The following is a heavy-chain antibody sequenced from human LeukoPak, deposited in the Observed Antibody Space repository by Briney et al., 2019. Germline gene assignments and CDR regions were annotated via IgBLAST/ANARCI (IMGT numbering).Heavy chain of an antibody. CDR1: GGSFSGYY. CDR3: ARGGEATYISMVRGVIFDY. Sequence: SETLSLTCAVYGGSFSGYYWSWIRQPPGKGLEWIGEINHSGSTNYNPSLKSRVTISVDTSKNQFSLKLGSVTAADTAVYYCARGGEATYISMVRGVIFDYWGQGTLVTVSS. CDR2: INHSGST. J-gene: IGHJ4*02. V-gene: IGHV4-34*01. D-gene: IGHD3-10*01.